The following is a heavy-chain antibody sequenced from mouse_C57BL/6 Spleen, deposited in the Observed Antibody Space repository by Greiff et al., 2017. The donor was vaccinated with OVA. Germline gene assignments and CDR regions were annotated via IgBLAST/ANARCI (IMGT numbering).Heavy chain of an antibody. V-gene: IGHV1-69*01. CDR1: GYTFTSYW. D-gene: IGHD1-1*01. J-gene: IGHJ2*01. CDR3: ARSATTGSSCFDY. CDR2: IDPSDSYT. Sequence: QVQLKQPGAELVMPGASVKLSCKASGYTFTSYWMHWVKQRPGQGLEWIGEIDPSDSYTNYNQKFKGKSTLTVDKSSSTAYMQLSSLTSEDSAVYYCARSATTGSSCFDYWGQGTTLTVSS.